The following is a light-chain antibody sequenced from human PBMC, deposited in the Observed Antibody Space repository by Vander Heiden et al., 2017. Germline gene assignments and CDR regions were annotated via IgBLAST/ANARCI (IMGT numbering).Light chain of an antibody. CDR1: QSVSSSD. Sequence: EIVLTQSPGTLSLSRGERATLSCRASQSVSSSDVAGYQQKPGQAPRLLIYGASSRATGIPDRFSGSGSGTDFTLTISRLEPEDFAVYYCQQYGSSPLTFGGGTKVEIK. CDR3: QQYGSSPLT. J-gene: IGKJ4*01. V-gene: IGKV3-20*01. CDR2: GAS.